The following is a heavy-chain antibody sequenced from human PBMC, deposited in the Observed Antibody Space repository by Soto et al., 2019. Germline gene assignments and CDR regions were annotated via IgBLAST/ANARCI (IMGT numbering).Heavy chain of an antibody. D-gene: IGHD6-19*01. J-gene: IGHJ5*02. CDR1: GFTFSSYS. CDR3: AREADLNWFDP. CDR2: ISSSSSTI. Sequence: PGGSLRLSCAASGFTFSSYSMNWVRQAPGKGLEWVSYISSSSSTIYYADSVKGRFTISRDNAKNSLYLQMNSLRAEDTAVYYCAREADLNWFDPWGQGTLVTVSS. V-gene: IGHV3-48*01.